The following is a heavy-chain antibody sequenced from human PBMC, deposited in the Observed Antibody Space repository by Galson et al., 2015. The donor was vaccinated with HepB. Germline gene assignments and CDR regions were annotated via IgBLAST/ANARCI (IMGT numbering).Heavy chain of an antibody. CDR1: GYTFTGYY. V-gene: IGHV1-2*06. J-gene: IGHJ3*02. CDR2: INPNSGGT. D-gene: IGHD3-16*01. CDR3: AREAYDYIWGSYNAFDI. Sequence: VKVSCKASGYTFTGYYMHWVRQAPGQGLEWMGRINPNSGGTNYAQKFQGRVIMTRDTSISTAYMELSRLRSDDTAVYYCAREAYDYIWGSYNAFDIWGQGTMVTVSS.